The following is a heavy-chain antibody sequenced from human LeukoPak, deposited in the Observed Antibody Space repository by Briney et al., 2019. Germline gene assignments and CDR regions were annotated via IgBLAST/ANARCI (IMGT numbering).Heavy chain of an antibody. V-gene: IGHV4-59*01. Sequence: SETLSPTCTVSGGSISSYYWSWIRQPPGKGLEWIGYIHYSGSTNYNPTLKSRVTISVDTSKNQFSLKLSSVTAADTALYYCARATGIAAAGSHLVWGQGTLVTVSS. J-gene: IGHJ4*02. CDR1: GGSISSYY. CDR2: IHYSGST. CDR3: ARATGIAAAGSHLV. D-gene: IGHD6-13*01.